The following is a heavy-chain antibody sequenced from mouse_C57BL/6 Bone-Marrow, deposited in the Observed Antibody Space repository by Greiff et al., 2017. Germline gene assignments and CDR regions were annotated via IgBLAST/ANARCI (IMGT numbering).Heavy chain of an antibody. J-gene: IGHJ2*01. CDR1: GYTFTSYW. CDR2: INPSSGYT. V-gene: IGHV1-7*01. CDR3: ARYLTL. Sequence: VQVVESGAELAKPGASVKLSCKASGYTFTSYWMHWVKQRPGQGLEWIGYINPSSGYTKYNQKFKDMATLTADKSSSTAYMQLSSLTYEDSAVYYCARYLTLWGQGTTLTVSS. D-gene: IGHD5-1*01.